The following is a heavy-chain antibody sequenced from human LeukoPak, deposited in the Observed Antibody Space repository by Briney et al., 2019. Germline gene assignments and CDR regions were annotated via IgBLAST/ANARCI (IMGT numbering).Heavy chain of an antibody. D-gene: IGHD4-11*01. Sequence: GGSLRLSCAASGFTFDDYAMHWVRQAPGKGLEWVSGTSWNSGSIGYADSVKGRFTISRDNAKNSLYLQMSSLRAEDTAVYYCTRDPTQYLRYGYFDYWGQGTLVTVSS. CDR2: TSWNSGSI. CDR1: GFTFDDYA. CDR3: TRDPTQYLRYGYFDY. V-gene: IGHV3-9*01. J-gene: IGHJ4*02.